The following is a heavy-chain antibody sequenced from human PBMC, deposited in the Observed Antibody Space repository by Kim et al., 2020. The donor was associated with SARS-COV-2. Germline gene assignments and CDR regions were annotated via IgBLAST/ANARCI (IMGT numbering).Heavy chain of an antibody. Sequence: ASVKVSCKASGYTFTSYAISWVRQAPGQGLEWMGWINPNTGNPNYAQKFTGRVTFTRDTSISTAYLELSSLKSEDTAVYYCARDRRVSLGEEPAAGFDPW. J-gene: IGHJ5*02. CDR3: ARDRRVSLGEEPAAGFDP. CDR1: GYTFTSYA. CDR2: INPNTGNP. V-gene: IGHV1-8*02. D-gene: IGHD3-16*01.